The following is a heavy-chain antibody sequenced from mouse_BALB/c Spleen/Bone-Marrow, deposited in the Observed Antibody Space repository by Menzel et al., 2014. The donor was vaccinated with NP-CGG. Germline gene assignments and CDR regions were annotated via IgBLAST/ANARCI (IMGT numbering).Heavy chain of an antibody. Sequence: EVKLVESGPELEKPGASVKISCKASGYSFTGYNMNWVKQSDGRSLEWIGNIDPYYGGTSYNQKFRGKATLTVDKSSSTAYMQLMSLTSEDSAVYYCARNHFGSNSLGYWGQGTLVTVSA. V-gene: IGHV1S135*01. D-gene: IGHD1-1*01. J-gene: IGHJ3*01. CDR3: ARNHFGSNSLGY. CDR2: IDPYYGGT. CDR1: GYSFTGYN.